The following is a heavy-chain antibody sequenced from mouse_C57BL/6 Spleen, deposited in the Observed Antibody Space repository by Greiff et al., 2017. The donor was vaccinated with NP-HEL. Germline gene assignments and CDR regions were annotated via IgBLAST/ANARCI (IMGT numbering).Heavy chain of an antibody. Sequence: VQRVESGPGLVQPSQSLSITCTVSGFSLTSYGVHWVRQPPGKGLEWLGVIWSGGSTDYNAAFISRLSISKDNSKSQVFFKRNSLQADDTAIYYSAKVYDGYYTYAMDYWGQGTSVTVSS. CDR1: GFSLTSYG. J-gene: IGHJ4*01. D-gene: IGHD2-3*01. CDR3: AKVYDGYYTYAMDY. V-gene: IGHV2-4*01. CDR2: IWSGGST.